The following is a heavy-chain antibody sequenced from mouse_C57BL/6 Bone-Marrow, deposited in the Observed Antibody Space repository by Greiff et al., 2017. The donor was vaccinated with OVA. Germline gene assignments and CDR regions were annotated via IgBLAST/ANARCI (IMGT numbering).Heavy chain of an antibody. CDR2: IYPGGGYT. CDR3: ARSYDFNWYFDV. Sequence: VQLQESGAELVRPGTSVKMSCKASGYTFTNYWIGWAKQRPGHGLEWIGDIYPGGGYTNYNEKFKGKATLTADKSSSTAYMQFSSLTSEDSAIYYCARSYDFNWYFDVWGTGTTVTVSS. V-gene: IGHV1-63*01. D-gene: IGHD2-4*01. J-gene: IGHJ1*03. CDR1: GYTFTNYW.